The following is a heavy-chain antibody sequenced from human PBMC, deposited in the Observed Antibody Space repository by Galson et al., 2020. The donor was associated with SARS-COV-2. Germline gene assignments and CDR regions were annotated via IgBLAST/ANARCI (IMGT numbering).Heavy chain of an antibody. Sequence: GESLKISCAASGFTFSRYWMHWVRQAPGKGLVWASHIKSDGSITTYADSVKGRFTISRDNAKNTLYLQMNSLRAEDTAVYYCARDVWHYDYWGQGTLVTVSS. V-gene: IGHV3-74*01. CDR1: GFTFSRYW. CDR2: IKSDGSIT. J-gene: IGHJ4*02. CDR3: ARDVWHYDY.